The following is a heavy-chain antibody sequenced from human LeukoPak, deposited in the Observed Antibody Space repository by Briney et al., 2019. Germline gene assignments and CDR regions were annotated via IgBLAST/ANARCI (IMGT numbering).Heavy chain of an antibody. V-gene: IGHV4-59*02. D-gene: IGHD1-20*01. CDR2: THHSGNT. CDR1: GDSVSGYY. Sequence: PSETLSLTCIVSGDSVSGYYWNWIRQPPGKGLEWIGYTHHSGNTLYNPSLKSRVTTSVDTSKKQFSLKMSSVTAADTALYYCARLPAARLISGAFDIWGQGTMVTVSS. CDR3: ARLPAARLISGAFDI. J-gene: IGHJ3*02.